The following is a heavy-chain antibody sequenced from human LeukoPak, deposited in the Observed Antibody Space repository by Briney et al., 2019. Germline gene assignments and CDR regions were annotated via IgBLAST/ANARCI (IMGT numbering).Heavy chain of an antibody. CDR2: RRYDGNNK. CDR1: GFTFSNFG. Sequence: PGGSLRLSCAASGFTFSNFGVHWVRQAPGKGLEWVAFRRYDGNNKYYADSVTGRFTISRDNSKNTVNLQMNSLRTEDTAVYYCAKDPRSTTGLGTFDIWGQGTMVTVSS. V-gene: IGHV3-30*02. J-gene: IGHJ3*02. D-gene: IGHD1-26*01. CDR3: AKDPRSTTGLGTFDI.